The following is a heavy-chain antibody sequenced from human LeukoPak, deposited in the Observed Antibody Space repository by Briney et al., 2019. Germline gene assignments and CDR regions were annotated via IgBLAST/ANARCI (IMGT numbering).Heavy chain of an antibody. D-gene: IGHD5-12*01. Sequence: PSETLSLTCTVSGGSISSYYWSWIRQPPGKGLEWIGYIYYSGSTNYNPSLKSRVTISVDTSKNQFSLKLSSVTAADTAVYYCARDRAGGYSYYYYGMDVWGQGTTVTVSS. CDR1: GGSISSYY. J-gene: IGHJ6*02. V-gene: IGHV4-59*01. CDR2: IYYSGST. CDR3: ARDRAGGYSYYYYGMDV.